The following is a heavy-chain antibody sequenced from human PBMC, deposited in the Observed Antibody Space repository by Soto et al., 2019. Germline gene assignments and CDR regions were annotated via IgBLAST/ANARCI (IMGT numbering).Heavy chain of an antibody. V-gene: IGHV4-4*07. CDR2: IYTSGST. J-gene: IGHJ4*02. D-gene: IGHD4-17*01. CDR1: GGSISSYY. CDR3: ARDKFSHGDYVLDY. Sequence: SETLSLTCTVSGGSISSYYWSWVRQPAGKGLEWIGRIYTSGSTNYNPSLKSRVTMSVDTSKNQFFLKLTSVTAADTAVYYCARDKFSHGDYVLDYSGPGALVTVSS.